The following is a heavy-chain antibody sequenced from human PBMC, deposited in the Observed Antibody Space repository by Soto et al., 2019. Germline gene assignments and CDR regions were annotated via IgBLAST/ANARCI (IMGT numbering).Heavy chain of an antibody. CDR3: ARAGGNYYDSSGYYYDLVADY. V-gene: IGHV4-30-2*01. CDR1: GGSISSGCYS. CDR2: IYHSGST. J-gene: IGHJ4*02. D-gene: IGHD3-22*01. Sequence: PXATLYLTCAVSGGSISSGCYSWSWIRQPPGKGLEWIGYIYHSGSTYYNPSLKSRVTISVDRSKNQFSLKLSSVTAADTAVYYCARAGGNYYDSSGYYYDLVADYWGQGTLVTVSS.